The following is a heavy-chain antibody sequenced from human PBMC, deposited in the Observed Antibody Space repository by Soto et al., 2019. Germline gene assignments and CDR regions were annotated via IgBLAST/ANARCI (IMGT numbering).Heavy chain of an antibody. CDR1: GASTVSHYH. CDR2: IFNSGTT. V-gene: IGHV4-31*02. Sequence: TLSLTCSVSGASTVSHYHWTWIRQPPGKGLEWMGYIFNSGTTFYNPSLTSRLSISMDTSGNHFSLELRSVTAADTAVYYCALAMGPTTGLDYWGQGTLVTVSS. J-gene: IGHJ4*02. CDR3: ALAMGPTTGLDY. D-gene: IGHD1-26*01.